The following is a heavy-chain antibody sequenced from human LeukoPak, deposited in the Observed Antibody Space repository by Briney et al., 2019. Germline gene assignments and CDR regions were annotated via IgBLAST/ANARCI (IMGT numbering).Heavy chain of an antibody. CDR2: ISTSGSTI. CDR3: ARAYDSSGYYRQDPFDI. J-gene: IGHJ3*02. CDR1: AFTFSDYY. D-gene: IGHD3-22*01. V-gene: IGHV3-11*04. Sequence: PGGSLRLSCAASAFTFSDYYMSWIRQAPGKGLEWVSYISTSGSTIYYADSVKGRFTISRDNAKNSLYLQTNSLRAEDTAVYYCARAYDSSGYYRQDPFDIWGQGTMVTVSS.